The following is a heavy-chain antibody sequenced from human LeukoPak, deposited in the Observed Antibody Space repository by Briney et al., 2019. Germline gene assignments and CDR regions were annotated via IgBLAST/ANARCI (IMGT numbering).Heavy chain of an antibody. CDR2: INHSGST. V-gene: IGHV4-34*01. J-gene: IGHJ4*02. CDR3: ARGSRY. Sequence: MASETLSLTCAVYGGSFSGYYWSWIRQPPGKGLEWIGEINHSGSTNYNPSLKSRVTISVDTSKNQFSLKLSSVTAADTAVYYCARGSRYWGQGTLVTVSS. CDR1: GGSFSGYY.